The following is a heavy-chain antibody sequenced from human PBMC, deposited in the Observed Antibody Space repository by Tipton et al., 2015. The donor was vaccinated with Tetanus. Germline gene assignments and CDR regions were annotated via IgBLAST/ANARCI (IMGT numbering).Heavy chain of an antibody. Sequence: SLRLSCAASGFTFISYTMTWVRQAPGKGLEWVSAISSRSEHIYYADSVKGRFTISSDNAKNSVFLQMNSLTAEDTALYYCARRSGVAALNYWGQGTLVTVSS. V-gene: IGHV3-21*01. CDR2: ISSRSEHI. CDR1: GFTFISYT. J-gene: IGHJ4*02. CDR3: ARRSGVAALNY. D-gene: IGHD5-12*01.